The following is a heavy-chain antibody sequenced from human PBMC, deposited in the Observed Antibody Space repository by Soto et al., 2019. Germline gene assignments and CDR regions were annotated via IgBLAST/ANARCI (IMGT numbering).Heavy chain of an antibody. CDR2: ISYDGSNK. V-gene: IGHV3-30-3*01. J-gene: IGHJ6*02. CDR1: GFTFSSYA. Sequence: QPGGSLRLSCAASGFTFSSYAMHWVRQAPGKGLEWVAVISYDGSNKYYADSVEGRFTISRDNSKNTLYLQMNSLRAEDTAVYYCARGKGIVVVVAALFRSFALDVWGQGTTVTVSS. CDR3: ARGKGIVVVVAALFRSFALDV. D-gene: IGHD2-15*01.